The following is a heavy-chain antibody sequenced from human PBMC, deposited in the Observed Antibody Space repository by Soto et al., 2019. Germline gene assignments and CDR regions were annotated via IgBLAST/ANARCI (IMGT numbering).Heavy chain of an antibody. V-gene: IGHV1-2*02. CDR2: IGPASGDT. J-gene: IGHJ4*02. CDR3: GRGRSGQLVVFY. CDR1: GYTFAGHY. D-gene: IGHD3-10*01. Sequence: ASVKVSCKASGYTFAGHYIHWVRQAPGQGPEWMGEIGPASGDTRYAQKFQGRVTMTRDTSITTVYMELNNLSPDDTAVYYCGRGRSGQLVVFYWGQGTPVTVSS.